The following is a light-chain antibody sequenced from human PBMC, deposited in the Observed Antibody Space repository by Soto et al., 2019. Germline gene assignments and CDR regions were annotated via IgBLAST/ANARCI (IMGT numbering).Light chain of an antibody. CDR3: QQYNSYPLT. CDR2: KAS. V-gene: IGKV1-5*03. J-gene: IGKJ4*01. Sequence: DIQMTQSPSTLSASVLDRVTITCLASQSISSWLAWYQQKPGKAPKLLIYKASSLESGVPSRFSGSGSGTEFILTISSLQPDDFATYYCQQYNSYPLTFGGGTKVDIK. CDR1: QSISSW.